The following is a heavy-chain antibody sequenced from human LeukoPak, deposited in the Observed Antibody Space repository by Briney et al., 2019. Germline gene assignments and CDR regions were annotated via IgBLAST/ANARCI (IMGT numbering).Heavy chain of an antibody. Sequence: GGSLRLSCAASGFTFSTYSMNWVRQAPGKGLEWVSSISSSGSYIYYADSVKGRFTISRDNAKNSLYLQMNSLRAEDTAVYYCARDHTSSWYYFDYWGQGTLVTVSS. J-gene: IGHJ4*02. CDR2: ISSSGSYI. D-gene: IGHD6-13*01. V-gene: IGHV3-21*01. CDR3: ARDHTSSWYYFDY. CDR1: GFTFSTYS.